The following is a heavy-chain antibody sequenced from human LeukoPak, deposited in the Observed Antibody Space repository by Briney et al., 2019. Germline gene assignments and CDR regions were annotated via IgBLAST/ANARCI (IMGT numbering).Heavy chain of an antibody. V-gene: IGHV4-61*01. CDR3: SRENGAFSPFGY. Sequence: SETLSLTCSVSGGSVSSGRFYWTWIRQPPGRGLEWIGYIYYSGSTNYNPSLNSRVSISVDTSKNQFSLTMTSVTAADTAVYYCSRENGAFSPFGYWGQGTLVTVPS. CDR1: GGSVSSGRFY. J-gene: IGHJ4*02. CDR2: IYYSGST. D-gene: IGHD2-8*01.